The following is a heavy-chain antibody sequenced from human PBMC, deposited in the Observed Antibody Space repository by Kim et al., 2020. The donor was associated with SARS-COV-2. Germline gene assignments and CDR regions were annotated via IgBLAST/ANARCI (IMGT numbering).Heavy chain of an antibody. V-gene: IGHV1-24*01. CDR2: FDPEDGET. D-gene: IGHD3-16*01. J-gene: IGHJ6*02. Sequence: ASVKVSCKVSEYTLTELSMHWVRQAPGKGLEWMGGFDPEDGETIYAQKFQGRVTMTEDTSTDTAYMELSSLRSEDTAVYYCAISYDYGCMDVWVLGTTVTVSS. CDR3: AISYDYGCMDV. CDR1: EYTLTELS.